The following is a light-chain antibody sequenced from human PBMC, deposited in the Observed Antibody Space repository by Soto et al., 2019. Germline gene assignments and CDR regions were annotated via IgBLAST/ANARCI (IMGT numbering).Light chain of an antibody. CDR1: SSVVGGYNY. V-gene: IGLV2-8*01. CDR2: EVS. Sequence: QSVLTQPPSASGSPGQSVTISCTGTSSVVGGYNYVSWYQQHPGKAPKLMIYEVSKRPSGVPDRFSGSKSGNTASLTVSGLQAEDEADYYCSSYAGSNEGVFGTGTKVTVL. CDR3: SSYAGSNEGV. J-gene: IGLJ1*01.